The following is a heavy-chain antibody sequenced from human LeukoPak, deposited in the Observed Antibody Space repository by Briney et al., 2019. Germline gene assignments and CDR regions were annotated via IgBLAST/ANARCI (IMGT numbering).Heavy chain of an antibody. J-gene: IGHJ4*02. CDR3: AKAGLTMVRGVSDY. CDR2: INTNTGNA. CDR1: GYTFTTYA. V-gene: IGHV7-4-1*02. Sequence: ASVKVSCKASGYTFTTYAMNWVRQAPGQGLEWMGWINTNTGNATYAQGFTGRFVFSLDTSVSTAYLQISSLKAEDTAVHYCAKAGLTMVRGVSDYWGQGTLGTVSS. D-gene: IGHD3-10*01.